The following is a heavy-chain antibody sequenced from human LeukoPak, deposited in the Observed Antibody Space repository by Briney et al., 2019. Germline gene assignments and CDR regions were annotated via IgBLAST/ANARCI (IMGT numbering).Heavy chain of an antibody. D-gene: IGHD1-1*01. V-gene: IGHV3-23*01. CDR2: ISERDGST. Sequence: GGSLRLSCAAFGFTFRNYARTWVRQAPGKGLEWVSGISERDGSTYYAESVKGRFTISRDNSKNTLYLQMSSLRVEDTAVYYCARNGGTYDYWGQGTLVTVSS. CDR1: GFTFRNYA. J-gene: IGHJ4*02. CDR3: ARNGGTYDY.